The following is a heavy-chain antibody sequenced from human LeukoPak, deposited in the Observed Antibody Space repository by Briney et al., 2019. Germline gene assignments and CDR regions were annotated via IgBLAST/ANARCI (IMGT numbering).Heavy chain of an antibody. V-gene: IGHV4-59*01. CDR3: ATGYSSTWNYFEY. Sequence: SETLTLTCTVSGDSISSYYRSWIRQPPGKGLEWIGYIYHSGSTNYNPSLKSRVTISADTSKDQFSLKLASVTAADTAVYYCATGYSSTWNYFEYWGQGTLVTVSS. CDR1: GDSISSYY. D-gene: IGHD6-13*01. CDR2: IYHSGST. J-gene: IGHJ4*02.